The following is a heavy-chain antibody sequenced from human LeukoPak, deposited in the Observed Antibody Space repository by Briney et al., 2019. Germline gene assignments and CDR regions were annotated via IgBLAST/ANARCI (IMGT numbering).Heavy chain of an antibody. Sequence: SETLSLTCTVSGGPISSSSYYWGWIRQPPGKGLEWIGSIYYSGSTYYNPSLKSRVTISVDTSKNQFSLKLSSVTAADTAVYYCARDLPGLRSLGYWGQGTLVTVSS. D-gene: IGHD3-3*01. CDR1: GGPISSSSYY. V-gene: IGHV4-39*07. CDR3: ARDLPGLRSLGY. J-gene: IGHJ4*02. CDR2: IYYSGST.